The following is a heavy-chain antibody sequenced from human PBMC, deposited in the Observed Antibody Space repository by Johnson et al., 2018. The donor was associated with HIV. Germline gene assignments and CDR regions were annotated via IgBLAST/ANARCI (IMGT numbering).Heavy chain of an antibody. CDR3: ARGYDFWSGYYTEAFDI. J-gene: IGHJ3*02. V-gene: IGHV3-48*04. CDR1: GFTFSSYA. Sequence: VQLVESGGGVVQPGRSLRLSCAASGFTFSSYAMHWVRQAPGKGLEWVSYISSSGSTIYYADSVKGRFTISRDNAKNSLYLQINSLRAEDTAVYYCARGYDFWSGYYTEAFDIWGQGTMVTVSS. CDR2: ISSSGSTI. D-gene: IGHD3-3*01.